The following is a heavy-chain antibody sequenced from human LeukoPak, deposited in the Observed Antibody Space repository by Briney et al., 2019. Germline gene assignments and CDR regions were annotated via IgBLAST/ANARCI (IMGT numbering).Heavy chain of an antibody. Sequence: ESGPTLVKPTQTLTLTCTFSGFSLSTSGVGVGXXXXXXXXXXXXLALIYWNDDKRYSPSLKSRLTITKDTSKNQVVLTMTNMDPVDTATYYCAHRSLDGGYFDYWGQGTLVTVSS. D-gene: IGHD1-1*01. CDR2: IYWNDDK. CDR3: AHRSLDGGYFDY. V-gene: IGHV2-5*01. J-gene: IGHJ4*02. CDR1: GFSLSTSGVG.